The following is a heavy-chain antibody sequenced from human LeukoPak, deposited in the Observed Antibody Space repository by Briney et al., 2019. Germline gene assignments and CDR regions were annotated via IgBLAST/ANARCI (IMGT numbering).Heavy chain of an antibody. CDR2: IIPILGIA. D-gene: IGHD3-3*01. CDR3: ARGVSYDFWSGYNNWFDP. Sequence: SVKVSCKASGGTFSSYAISWVRQAPGQGLEWMGRIIPILGIANYAQKFQGRVTITADKSTSTAYMELSSLRSEDTAVYYCARGVSYDFWSGYNNWFDPWGQGTLVTVSS. V-gene: IGHV1-69*04. J-gene: IGHJ5*02. CDR1: GGTFSSYA.